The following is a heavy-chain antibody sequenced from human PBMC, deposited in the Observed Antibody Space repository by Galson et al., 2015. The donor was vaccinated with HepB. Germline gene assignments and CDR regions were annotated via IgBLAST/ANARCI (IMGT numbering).Heavy chain of an antibody. CDR1: GYTFTSYG. CDR3: ARGVEYDYVWGSYRSYDY. V-gene: IGHV1-18*01. Sequence: SVKVSCKASGYTFTSYGISWVRQAPGQGLEWMGWISAYNGNTNYAQKLQGRVTMTTDTSTNTAYMELRSLRSDDTAVYYCARGVEYDYVWGSYRSYDYWGQGTLVTVSS. D-gene: IGHD3-16*02. CDR2: ISAYNGNT. J-gene: IGHJ4*02.